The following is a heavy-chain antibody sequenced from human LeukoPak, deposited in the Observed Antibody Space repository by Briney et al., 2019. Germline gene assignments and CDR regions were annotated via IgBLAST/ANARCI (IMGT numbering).Heavy chain of an antibody. D-gene: IGHD3-3*01. Sequence: ASVKVSCKASGYTFTGYHMHWVRQAPGQGLEWMGRINPNSGDTNYAQKFQGRVTMTRDTSISTAYMELSRLRSDDTAVYYCARERSPSLEWLLRGYFDYWGQGTLVTVSS. J-gene: IGHJ4*02. CDR1: GYTFTGYH. CDR3: ARERSPSLEWLLRGYFDY. V-gene: IGHV1-2*06. CDR2: INPNSGDT.